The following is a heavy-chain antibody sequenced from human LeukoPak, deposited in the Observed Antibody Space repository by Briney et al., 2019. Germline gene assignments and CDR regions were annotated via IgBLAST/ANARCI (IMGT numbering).Heavy chain of an antibody. CDR2: IYSGGST. J-gene: IGHJ6*02. V-gene: IGHV3-66*01. CDR3: ASSSTGTTVSDYYYYGMDV. CDR1: GFTVSTNY. Sequence: GGSLRLSCAASGFTVSTNYMSWVRQAPGKGLEWVSLIYSGGSTHYADSVRGRFTISRDNAKNSLYLQMNSLRAEDTAVYYCASSSTGTTVSDYYYYGMDVWGQGTTVTVSS. D-gene: IGHD4-4*01.